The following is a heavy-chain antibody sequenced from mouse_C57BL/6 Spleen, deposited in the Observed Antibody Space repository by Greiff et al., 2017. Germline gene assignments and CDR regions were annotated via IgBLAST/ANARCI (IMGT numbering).Heavy chain of an antibody. CDR3: ASGGSSTPLDY. V-gene: IGHV5-4*03. CDR1: GFTFSSYA. J-gene: IGHJ2*01. D-gene: IGHD1-1*01. CDR2: ISDGGSYT. Sequence: EVNVVESGGGLVKPGGSLKLSCAASGFTFSSYAMSWVRQTPEKRLEWVATISDGGSYTYYPDNVKGRFTISRDNAKNNLYLQMSHLKSEDTAMYYCASGGSSTPLDYWGQGTTLTVSS.